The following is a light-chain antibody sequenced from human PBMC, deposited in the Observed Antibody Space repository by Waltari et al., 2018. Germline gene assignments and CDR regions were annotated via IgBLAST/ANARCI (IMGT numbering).Light chain of an antibody. V-gene: IGLV1-47*01. J-gene: IGLJ3*02. CDR1: TSNIGINY. CDR3: AAWDDSLSTWV. Sequence: QSVLTQPPSASGTPGQRVSISCSGSTSNIGINYVHWYRQFPGAAPNLLIYRDNERPSGVPDRLSGSKSGTSASLAISGLRSEDEADYFCAAWDDSLSTWVFGGGTKLTVL. CDR2: RDN.